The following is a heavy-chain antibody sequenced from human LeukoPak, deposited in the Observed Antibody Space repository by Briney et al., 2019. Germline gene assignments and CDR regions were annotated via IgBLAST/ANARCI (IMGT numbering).Heavy chain of an antibody. Sequence: PGGSLRLSCAASGFTFSNYAMSWVRQARGKWLEWVSGISGSGDNTYYADSVKGRFTISRDNAKNTLNLQMNNLGAEDTAIYYCARGRWLQFGGDQNWFDPWGQGTLVTVSS. V-gene: IGHV3-23*01. CDR3: ARGRWLQFGGDQNWFDP. D-gene: IGHD5-24*01. J-gene: IGHJ5*02. CDR1: GFTFSNYA. CDR2: ISGSGDNT.